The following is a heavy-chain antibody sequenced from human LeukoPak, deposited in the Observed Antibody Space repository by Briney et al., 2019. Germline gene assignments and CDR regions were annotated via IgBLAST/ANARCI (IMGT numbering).Heavy chain of an antibody. J-gene: IGHJ5*02. CDR1: GYSFTSYW. CDR3: ARRLAAAGTRWFDP. D-gene: IGHD6-13*01. Sequence: GESLKISCKGSGYSFTSYWIGWVRQVPGKGLEWMGIIYPGDSGTRYSPSFQGQVTISADKSISTAYLQWSSLKASDTAMDYCARRLAAAGTRWFDPWGQGTLVTVSS. CDR2: IYPGDSGT. V-gene: IGHV5-51*01.